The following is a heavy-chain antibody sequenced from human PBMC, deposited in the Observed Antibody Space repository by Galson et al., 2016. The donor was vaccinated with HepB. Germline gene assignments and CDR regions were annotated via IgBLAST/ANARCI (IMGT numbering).Heavy chain of an antibody. V-gene: IGHV3-23*01. CDR2: INGGGDTT. CDR3: ARRAGPGWGAFDM. Sequence: SLRLSCAASRFTFSTYVMNWVRQAPGKGLEWVSTINGGGDTTYYADSVKGRFTISRDNSRNTLSLQMNSLRGEGTAVYYCARRAGPGWGAFDMWGQGTMVTVSP. J-gene: IGHJ3*02. CDR1: RFTFSTYV. D-gene: IGHD1-14*01.